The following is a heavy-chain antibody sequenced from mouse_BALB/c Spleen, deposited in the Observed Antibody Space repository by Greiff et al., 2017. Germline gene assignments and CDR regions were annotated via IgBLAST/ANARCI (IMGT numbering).Heavy chain of an antibody. V-gene: IGHV5-12-2*01. CDR3: ARQAFYYGNYYFDY. J-gene: IGHJ2*01. Sequence: EVQGVESGGGLVQPGGSLKLSCAASGFTFSSYTMSWVRQTPEKRLEWVAYISNGGGSTYYPDTVKGRFTISRDNAKNTLYLQMSSLKSEDTAMYYCARQAFYYGNYYFDYWGQGTTLTVSS. CDR2: ISNGGGST. CDR1: GFTFSSYT. D-gene: IGHD2-1*01.